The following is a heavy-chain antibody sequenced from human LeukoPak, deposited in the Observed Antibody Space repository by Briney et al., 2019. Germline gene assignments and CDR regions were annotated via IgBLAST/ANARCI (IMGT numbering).Heavy chain of an antibody. Sequence: GGSLRLSCAASGFTFSDFYMSWIRQAPGRGLEFISYISGGGDTIFYADSVKGRFTISRDNAKNSLYLQMNSLRAEDTAVCYCARVHCSGGGCSSWGQGTLVTVSS. D-gene: IGHD2-15*01. CDR3: ARVHCSGGGCSS. J-gene: IGHJ4*02. CDR1: GFTFSDFY. CDR2: ISGGGDTI. V-gene: IGHV3-11*01.